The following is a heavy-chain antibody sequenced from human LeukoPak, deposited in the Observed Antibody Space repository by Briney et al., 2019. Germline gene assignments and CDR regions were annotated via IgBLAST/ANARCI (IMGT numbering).Heavy chain of an antibody. CDR1: GGTITSSSYH. CDR2: VYYSGST. D-gene: IGHD6-19*01. Sequence: SETLSLTCTVSGGTITSSSYHWGWIRQPPGKGLEWIGSVYYSGSTYYNASLESRVTISVDTSRTQFSLKLRSVSAADAAVYYCARAPSGWSDYWYFDLWGCGTLVTVSS. J-gene: IGHJ2*01. V-gene: IGHV4-39*01. CDR3: ARAPSGWSDYWYFDL.